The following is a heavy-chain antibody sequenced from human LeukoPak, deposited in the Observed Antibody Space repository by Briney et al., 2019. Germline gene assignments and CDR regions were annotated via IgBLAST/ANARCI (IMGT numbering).Heavy chain of an antibody. Sequence: GESLKISCKASGYNLVSYWIAWVRQMPGGGLEWMGVIYPGDSESRYSSSFQGQVTISVDKSINSAYLQWSSLKASDTAMYYCARHSDCGGDCPFDYWGQGTLVTVSS. J-gene: IGHJ4*02. V-gene: IGHV5-51*01. CDR3: ARHSDCGGDCPFDY. D-gene: IGHD2-21*02. CDR1: GYNLVSYW. CDR2: IYPGDSES.